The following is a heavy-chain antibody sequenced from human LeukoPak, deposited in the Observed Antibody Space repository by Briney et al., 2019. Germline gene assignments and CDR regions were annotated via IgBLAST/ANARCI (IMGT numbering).Heavy chain of an antibody. CDR1: GFTFSSYA. CDR2: ISSNGGST. CDR3: ARESTVTHSFDY. Sequence: GGPLRLSCAASGFTFSSYAMHWVRQAPGKGLEYVSAISSNGGSTYYADSVKGRFTISRDNSKNTLYLQMGSLRAEDMAVYYCARESTVTHSFDYRGQGTLVTVSS. D-gene: IGHD4-17*01. V-gene: IGHV3-64*02. J-gene: IGHJ4*02.